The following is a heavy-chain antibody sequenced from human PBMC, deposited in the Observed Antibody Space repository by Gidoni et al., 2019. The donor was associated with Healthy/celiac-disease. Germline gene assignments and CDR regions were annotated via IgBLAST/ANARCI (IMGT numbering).Heavy chain of an antibody. CDR3: ASLLNDSSGYYPNDWFDP. D-gene: IGHD3-22*01. CDR1: GGTFSSYA. Sequence: KKPGSSVKVSCKASGGTFSSYAISWVRQAPGQGLEGMGGIIPIFGTANDAQKFQGRVTITADESTSTAYMELSSLRSEDTAVYYCASLLNDSSGYYPNDWFDPWGQGTLVTVSS. CDR2: IIPIFGTA. J-gene: IGHJ5*02. V-gene: IGHV1-69*01.